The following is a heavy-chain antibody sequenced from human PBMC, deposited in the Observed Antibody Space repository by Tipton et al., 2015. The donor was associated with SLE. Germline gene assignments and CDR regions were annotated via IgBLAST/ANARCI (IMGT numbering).Heavy chain of an antibody. CDR3: ARGGASSKWLDP. CDR2: IYTSGAT. CDR1: GVSISSSY. V-gene: IGHV4-4*07. Sequence: TLSLTCNVSGVSISSSYWSWIRQPAGKGLEWIGRIYTSGATDDNPSLKSRVTISVDTSKNQFSLKLTSVTAADTAVYYCARGGASSKWLDPWGQGILVTVSS. J-gene: IGHJ5*02. D-gene: IGHD6-6*01.